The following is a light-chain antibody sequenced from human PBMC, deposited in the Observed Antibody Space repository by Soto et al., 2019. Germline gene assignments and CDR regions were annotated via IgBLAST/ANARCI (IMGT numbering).Light chain of an antibody. CDR3: QSYDISLHSYV. J-gene: IGLJ1*01. CDR2: GAN. Sequence: QSVLPQPPSVSEAPGQRVSISCTGSTSNIGAPSDVHRYQHLPGTAPKLLIYGANNQPSGALARFSGSKSDPSASLAITRPQAEDEADYYCQSYDISLHSYVFGTGTKVTVL. CDR1: TSNIGAPSD. V-gene: IGLV1-40*01.